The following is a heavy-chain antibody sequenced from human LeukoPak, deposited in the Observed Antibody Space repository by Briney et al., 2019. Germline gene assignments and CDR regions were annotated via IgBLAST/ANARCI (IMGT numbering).Heavy chain of an antibody. Sequence: GGSLRLSCAASGFTFSSYSMNWVRQAPGKGLEWVSYISSSSSTIYYADSVKGRFTISRDNAKNSLYLQMNSLRDEDTAVYYCARDYDFWSGQYTGYYYYYGMDVWGQGTTVTVSS. J-gene: IGHJ6*02. CDR1: GFTFSSYS. V-gene: IGHV3-48*02. CDR3: ARDYDFWSGQYTGYYYYYGMDV. D-gene: IGHD3-3*01. CDR2: ISSSSSTI.